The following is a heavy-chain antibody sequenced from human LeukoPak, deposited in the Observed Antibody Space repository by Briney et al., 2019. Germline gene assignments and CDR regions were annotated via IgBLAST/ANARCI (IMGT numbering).Heavy chain of an antibody. CDR3: ARDESPWYAFDI. J-gene: IGHJ3*02. CDR1: GFTFSSYS. D-gene: IGHD2-8*02. V-gene: IGHV3-21*01. Sequence: GGSLRLSCAASGFTFSSYSMNWVRQAPGKGLEWVSSISSSSSYIYYADSVKGRFTISRDNAKNSLYLQMNSLRAEDSAVYYCARDESPWYAFDIWGQGTMVTVSS. CDR2: ISSSSSYI.